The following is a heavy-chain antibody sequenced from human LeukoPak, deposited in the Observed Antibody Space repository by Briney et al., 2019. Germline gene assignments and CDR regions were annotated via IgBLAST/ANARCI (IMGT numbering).Heavy chain of an antibody. CDR1: GYTFTSYD. J-gene: IGHJ5*02. D-gene: IGHD6-19*01. CDR3: ARIAVAGFPPANWFDP. CDR2: MNPNSGNT. V-gene: IGHV1-8*01. Sequence: ASVKVSCKASGYTFTSYDINWVRQATGQGLEWMGWMNPNSGNTGYAQKFQGRVTMTRNTSISTAYMELSSLRSEDTAVYYCARIAVAGFPPANWFDPWGQGTLVTVSS.